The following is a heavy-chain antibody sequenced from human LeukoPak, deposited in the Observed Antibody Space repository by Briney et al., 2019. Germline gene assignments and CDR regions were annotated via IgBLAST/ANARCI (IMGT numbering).Heavy chain of an antibody. J-gene: IGHJ4*02. CDR2: ISGSGGST. CDR1: GFTFSSYA. V-gene: IGHV3-23*01. Sequence: GGSLRLSCAASGFTFSSYAMSWVRQAPGKGLEWVSAISGSGGSTYYADSVKGRFTISRDNSKNTLYLQMNSLRAEGTAVYYCAKLSANLYYYGSGSTADYWGQGTLVTVSS. CDR3: AKLSANLYYYGSGSTADY. D-gene: IGHD3-10*01.